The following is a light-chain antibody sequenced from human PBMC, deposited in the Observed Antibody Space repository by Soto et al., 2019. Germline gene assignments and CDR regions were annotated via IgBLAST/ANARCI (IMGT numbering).Light chain of an antibody. V-gene: IGKV1-5*03. CDR3: QQYSSYPYP. CDR2: KAS. CDR1: QSISSW. Sequence: DIQMTQSPSTLSASVGDRVTITCRASQSISSWLAWYQQQPGTAPKLLIYKASSLQRGVPSRFSGSGSRTEFTLTISSLQPDDFATYYCQQYSSYPYPLGQGTKLEIK. J-gene: IGKJ2*01.